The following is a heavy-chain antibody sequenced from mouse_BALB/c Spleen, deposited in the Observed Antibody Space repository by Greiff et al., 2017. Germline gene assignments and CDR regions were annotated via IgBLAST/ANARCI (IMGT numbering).Heavy chain of an antibody. V-gene: IGHV5-9-3*01. CDR1: GFTFSSYA. Sequence: EVQRVESGGGLVKPGGSLKLSCAASGFTFSSYAMSWVRQTPEKRLEWVATISSGGSYTYYPDSVKGRFTISRDNAKNTLYLQMSSLRSEDTAMYYCARQGAMITGAMDYWGQGTSVTVSS. CDR2: ISSGGSYT. J-gene: IGHJ4*01. D-gene: IGHD2-4*01. CDR3: ARQGAMITGAMDY.